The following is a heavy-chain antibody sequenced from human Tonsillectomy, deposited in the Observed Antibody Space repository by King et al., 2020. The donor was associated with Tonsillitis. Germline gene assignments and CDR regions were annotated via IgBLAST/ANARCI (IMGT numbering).Heavy chain of an antibody. Sequence: QLQESGPGLVKPSQTLSLTCTVSCGSISSGSYYWSWIRQPAGKGLEWIGRIYTIGSPNYTPSLESRVSISVDTSKNQFPLQLSSVTAADTAVYYCAGDGTYCISTYCYNWFDPWGQGTLVTVSS. D-gene: IGHD2-2*01. J-gene: IGHJ5*02. CDR3: AGDGTYCISTYCYNWFDP. CDR1: CGSISSGSYY. CDR2: IYTIGSP. V-gene: IGHV4-61*02.